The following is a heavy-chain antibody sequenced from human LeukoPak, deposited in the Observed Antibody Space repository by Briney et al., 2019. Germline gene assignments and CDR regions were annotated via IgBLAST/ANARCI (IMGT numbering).Heavy chain of an antibody. J-gene: IGHJ6*02. D-gene: IGHD6-13*01. CDR3: ARGHSSSPLSGMDV. CDR2: INHSGST. Sequence: SETLSLTCAGYGGSFSGYYWSWIRQPPGKGLEWIGEINHSGSTNYNPSLKSRVTISVDTSKNQFSLKLSSVTAADTAVYYCARGHSSSPLSGMDVWGQGTTVTVSS. V-gene: IGHV4-34*01. CDR1: GGSFSGYY.